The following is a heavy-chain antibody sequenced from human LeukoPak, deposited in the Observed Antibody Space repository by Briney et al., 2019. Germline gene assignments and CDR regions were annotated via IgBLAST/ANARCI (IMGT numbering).Heavy chain of an antibody. CDR2: ISYDGSNK. CDR3: ARGGYCSSTSCYENSAFDI. J-gene: IGHJ3*02. D-gene: IGHD2-2*01. CDR1: GFTFSSYA. V-gene: IGHV3-30*04. Sequence: GGSLRLSCAASGFTFSSYAMYWVRQAPGKGLEWVAVISYDGSNKYYADSVKGRFTISRDNSKNTLYLQMNSLRAEDTAVYYCARGGYCSSTSCYENSAFDIWGQGTMVTASS.